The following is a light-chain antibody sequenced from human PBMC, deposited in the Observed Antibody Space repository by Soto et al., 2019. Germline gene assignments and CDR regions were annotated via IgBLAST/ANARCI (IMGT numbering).Light chain of an antibody. V-gene: IGKV3-15*01. CDR1: QSVSLS. J-gene: IGKJ1*01. CDR3: QQNHIWPSGT. Sequence: EIVLTQSPATLSVSLGHSATLSCRASQSVSLSLAWYQMRPGQPPRLLIYGASTRATDIPARFSGSGSGKDFTLPNSSLQSENFAVYFCQQNHIWPSGTFGKGTKGE. CDR2: GAS.